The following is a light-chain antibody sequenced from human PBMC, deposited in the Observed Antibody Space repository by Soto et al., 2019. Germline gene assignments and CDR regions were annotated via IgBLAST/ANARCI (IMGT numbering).Light chain of an antibody. J-gene: IGKJ4*01. CDR2: TTS. CDR3: QQCDSTPQT. CDR1: QSINSH. Sequence: DIQMTQSPSSLSASVGDRVTITCRASQSINSHLNWYQKKPGKPPKLLIHTTSSLQSGVPSRFSGSGTGTDFTLTISSLQPEDFATYYCQQCDSTPQTFGGGTKLEI. V-gene: IGKV1-39*01.